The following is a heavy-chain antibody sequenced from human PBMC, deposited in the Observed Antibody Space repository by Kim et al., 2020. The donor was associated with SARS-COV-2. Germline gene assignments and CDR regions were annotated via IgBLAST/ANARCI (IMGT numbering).Heavy chain of an antibody. CDR3: ARAGGLDCGGDGYPGDDAVDI. CDR2: INHSGST. V-gene: IGHV4-34*01. CDR1: GGSFSGYY. D-gene: IGHD2-21*02. Sequence: SETLSLTCAVYGGSFSGYYWSWIRQPPGKGLEWIGEINHSGSTNYNPSLKSRVTISVDTSKNQFSLKLSSVTAADTAVYYCARAGGLDCGGDGYPGDDAVDIWGQGTMVSVSS. J-gene: IGHJ3*02.